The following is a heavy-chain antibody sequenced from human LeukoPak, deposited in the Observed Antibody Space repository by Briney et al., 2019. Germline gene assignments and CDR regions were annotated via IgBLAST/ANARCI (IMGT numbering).Heavy chain of an antibody. J-gene: IGHJ4*02. CDR2: IYHSGST. CDR3: ARSMGGYCSGGSCYAPGY. V-gene: IGHV4-38-2*02. Sequence: SETLSLTCTVSGYSISSGYYWGWIRQPPGKGLEWIGSIYHSGSTYYNPSLKSRVTISVDTSKNQFSLKLSSVTAADTAVCYCARSMGGYCSGGSCYAPGYWGQGTLVTVSS. CDR1: GYSISSGYY. D-gene: IGHD2-15*01.